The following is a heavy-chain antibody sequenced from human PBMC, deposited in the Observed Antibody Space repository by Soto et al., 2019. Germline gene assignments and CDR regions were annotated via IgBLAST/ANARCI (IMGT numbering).Heavy chain of an antibody. Sequence: SETMALTCTVTGGSISSSNNHRSWISKPPGKGLEWIGYIYYSGGTYYIPSLKSRRTISLVTSKNQFSLKLSSVTAADTAVYYCAGEGGLRGVLIWGQGTLVTVSS. CDR3: AGEGGLRGVLI. CDR2: IYYSGGT. J-gene: IGHJ4*02. V-gene: IGHV4-30-4*01. CDR1: GGSISSSNNH. D-gene: IGHD3-10*01.